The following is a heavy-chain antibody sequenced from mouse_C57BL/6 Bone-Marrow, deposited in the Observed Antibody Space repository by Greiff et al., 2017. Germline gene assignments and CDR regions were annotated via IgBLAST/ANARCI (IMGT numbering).Heavy chain of an antibody. CDR3: ARNYGYLYAMDY. J-gene: IGHJ4*01. CDR2: INPNYGTT. D-gene: IGHD2-2*01. V-gene: IGHV1-39*01. Sequence: EVKLMESGPELVKPGASVKISCKASGYSFTDYNMNWVKQSNGKSLEWIGVINPNYGTTSYNQKFKGNATLTVDQSSSTAYMQLNSLTSEDSAVYYCARNYGYLYAMDYWGQGTSVTVSS. CDR1: GYSFTDYN.